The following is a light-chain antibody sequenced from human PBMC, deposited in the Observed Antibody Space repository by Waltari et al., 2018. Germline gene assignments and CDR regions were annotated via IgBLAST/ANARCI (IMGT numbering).Light chain of an antibody. CDR1: QSVSKY. J-gene: IGKJ1*01. Sequence: ELVLTKSPGTLSLSQGERATPSCRASQSVSKYLAWYQQKPGQAPRLLIYDASTRATGIPDRFSGSGWGTDFSLTISRLEPEDFAVYYCQKYGTLPATFGQGTKVQMK. CDR2: DAS. V-gene: IGKV3-20*01. CDR3: QKYGTLPAT.